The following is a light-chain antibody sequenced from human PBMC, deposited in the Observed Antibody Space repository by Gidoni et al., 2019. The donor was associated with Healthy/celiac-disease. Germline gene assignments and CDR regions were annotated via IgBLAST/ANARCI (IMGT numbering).Light chain of an antibody. CDR2: DAS. J-gene: IGKJ4*01. Sequence: DIQLNQSPSSLSASVGDRVTSTCQASQDIINYLNWYQQKPGKAPKLLIYDASNLETGVPSRFSGSGAGTDCTFTISSLQPEDIATYYCQQYDKRPLTFGGGTKVEIK. CDR3: QQYDKRPLT. V-gene: IGKV1-33*01. CDR1: QDIINY.